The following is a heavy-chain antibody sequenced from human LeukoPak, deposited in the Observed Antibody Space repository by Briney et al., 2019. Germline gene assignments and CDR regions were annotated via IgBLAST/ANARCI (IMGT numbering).Heavy chain of an antibody. J-gene: IGHJ3*01. Sequence: GGSLRLSCAASGFTFSSYGMHWVRQAPGKGLEWVAVISYDGSNKYYADSVKGRFTISRDNSKNTLYLQMNSLRAEDTAVYYCAKGMKWFGELLIGDAFDVWGQGTMVTVSS. CDR2: ISYDGSNK. CDR1: GFTFSSYG. V-gene: IGHV3-30*18. CDR3: AKGMKWFGELLIGDAFDV. D-gene: IGHD3-10*01.